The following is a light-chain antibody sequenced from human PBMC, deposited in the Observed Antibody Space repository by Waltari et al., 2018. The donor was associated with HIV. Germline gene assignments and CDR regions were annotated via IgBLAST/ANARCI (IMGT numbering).Light chain of an antibody. V-gene: IGKV3-20*01. CDR1: QSVCSNY. CDR3: QQYGSSPLT. J-gene: IGKJ4*02. Sequence: EIVLTQSPRTLSLSPGERSTLSCRASQSVCSNYLAWYQQKPGQAPRRLIYGSSSRATGIPDRFSGSGSGTDFTLTISRLEPEDFAVYYCQQYGSSPLTFGGGTKVEIK. CDR2: GSS.